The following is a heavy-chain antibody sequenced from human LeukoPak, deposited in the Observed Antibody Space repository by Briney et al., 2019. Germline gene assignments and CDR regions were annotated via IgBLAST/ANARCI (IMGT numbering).Heavy chain of an antibody. CDR1: GFIFSGYA. J-gene: IGHJ6*02. CDR2: ITNNGVNT. V-gene: IGHV3-64*01. CDR3: ARAKGREVTDPFGYYYGMDV. D-gene: IGHD4-23*01. Sequence: GGSLRLSCAASGFIFSGYAMHWVRQAPGKGLEFVSAITNNGVNTYYANSMKGRFTISRDNSKNTLYLQMGSLRAEDMAVYYCARAKGREVTDPFGYYYGMDVWGQGTTVTVSS.